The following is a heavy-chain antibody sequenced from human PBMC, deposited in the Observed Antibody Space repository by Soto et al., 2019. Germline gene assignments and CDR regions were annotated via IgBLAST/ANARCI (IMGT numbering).Heavy chain of an antibody. Sequence: GGSLRLSCAASGFTFSSYSMNWVRQAPGKGLEWVSSISSSSSYIYYADSVKGRFTISRDNAKNSLYLQMNSLRAEDTAVYYCARRGIVVVMAMDVWGQGTTVTVSS. V-gene: IGHV3-21*01. J-gene: IGHJ6*02. CDR2: ISSSSSYI. CDR3: ARRGIVVVMAMDV. D-gene: IGHD3-22*01. CDR1: GFTFSSYS.